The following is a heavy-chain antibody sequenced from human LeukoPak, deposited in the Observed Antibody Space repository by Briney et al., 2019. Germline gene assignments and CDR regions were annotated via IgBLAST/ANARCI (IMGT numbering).Heavy chain of an antibody. D-gene: IGHD4-23*01. CDR1: GFTFSSYG. J-gene: IGHJ4*02. CDR3: AGRYGGNSNFDY. CDR2: IRYDGSNK. Sequence: GGSLRLSCAASGFTFSSYGMHWVRQAPGKGLEWVAFIRYDGSNKNYADPVKGRFTISRDNSKNTLYLQTNSLSAEDTAVYYCAGRYGGNSNFDYWGQGTLVTVSS. V-gene: IGHV3-30*02.